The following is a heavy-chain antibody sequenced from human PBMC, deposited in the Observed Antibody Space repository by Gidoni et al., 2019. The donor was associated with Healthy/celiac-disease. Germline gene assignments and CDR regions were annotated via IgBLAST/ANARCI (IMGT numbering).Heavy chain of an antibody. V-gene: IGHV3-30*18. CDR2: ISDDGSNK. CDR3: AKDRAARTHWYFDL. D-gene: IGHD6-6*01. CDR1: GFPFRSYG. Sequence: QVQLVESGGGVVQPGRSLRLSCAASGFPFRSYGMHWVRQAPGKGLGWVAVISDDGSNKDYADSGKGRFTISRDNSKNTLYLQMNSLRAEDTAVYYCAKDRAARTHWYFDLWGRGTLVTVSS. J-gene: IGHJ2*01.